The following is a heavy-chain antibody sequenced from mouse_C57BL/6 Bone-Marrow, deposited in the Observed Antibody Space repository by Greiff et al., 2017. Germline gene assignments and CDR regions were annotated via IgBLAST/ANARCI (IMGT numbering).Heavy chain of an antibody. J-gene: IGHJ2*01. V-gene: IGHV1-69*01. CDR1: GYTFTSYW. Sequence: QVQLQQPGAELVMPGASVKLSCKASGYTFTSYWMHWVQQRPGQGLEWIGEIDPSDSYTNYHQKFKGKSTLTVDKSSSTAYMQLSSLTSEDSAVYVCARNYYYGSSFFDYWGQGTTLTVSS. CDR3: ARNYYYGSSFFDY. CDR2: IDPSDSYT. D-gene: IGHD1-1*01.